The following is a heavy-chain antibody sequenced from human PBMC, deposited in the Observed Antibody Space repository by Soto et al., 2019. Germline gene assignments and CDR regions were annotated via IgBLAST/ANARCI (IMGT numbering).Heavy chain of an antibody. J-gene: IGHJ4*02. CDR2: IHYTGTT. V-gene: IGHV4-59*01. Sequence: ETLSLTCTVSRGSINNSYWTWIRQPPGKRLEWIGYIHYTGTTNYNPSLKSRVTISVDTSKNQFSLKLSSVTAADTAVYYCARRYGASFDYWGQGTLVTVSS. CDR3: ARRYGASFDY. CDR1: RGSINNSY. D-gene: IGHD4-17*01.